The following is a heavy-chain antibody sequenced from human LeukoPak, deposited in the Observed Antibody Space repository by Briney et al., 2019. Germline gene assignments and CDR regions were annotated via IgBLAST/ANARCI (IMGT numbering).Heavy chain of an antibody. V-gene: IGHV3-23*01. J-gene: IGHJ4*02. D-gene: IGHD3-10*01. CDR3: AKGTHYFGSGSFRRGHYFDS. CDR1: GFSFRSHG. Sequence: GGSLRLSCAASGFSFRSHGMNWVRQAPGKGLEWVSGISPRGDITYYKDSGRGRFTISRDNFKNTVSLQLNSLRAEDTAVYYCAKGTHYFGSGSFRRGHYFDSWGQGTLVTVSS. CDR2: ISPRGDIT.